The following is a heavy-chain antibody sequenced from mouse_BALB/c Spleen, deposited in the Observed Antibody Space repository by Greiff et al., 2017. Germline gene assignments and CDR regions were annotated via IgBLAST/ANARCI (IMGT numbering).Heavy chain of an antibody. V-gene: IGHV3-2*02. Sequence: EVQLQQSGPGLVKPSQSLSLTCTVTGYSITSDYAWNWIRQFPGNKLEWMGYISYSGSTSYNPSLKSRISITRDTSKNQFFLQLNSVTTEDTATYYCARSAVVATFDYWGQGTTLTVSS. D-gene: IGHD1-1*01. J-gene: IGHJ2*01. CDR3: ARSAVVATFDY. CDR1: GYSITSDYA. CDR2: ISYSGST.